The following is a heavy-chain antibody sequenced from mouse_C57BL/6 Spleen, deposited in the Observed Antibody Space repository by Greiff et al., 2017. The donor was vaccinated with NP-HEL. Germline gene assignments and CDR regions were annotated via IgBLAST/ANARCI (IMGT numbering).Heavy chain of an antibody. V-gene: IGHV5-6*01. J-gene: IGHJ2*01. CDR3: TGLPDY. CDR1: GFTFSSYG. Sequence: EVKLVESGGDLVKPGGSLKLSCAASGFTFSSYGMSWVRQTPDKRLEWVATISSGGSYTYYPDSVKGRFTISRDNAKNTLYLQMSSLKSEDTAMYYCTGLPDYWGQGTTLTVSS. CDR2: ISSGGSYT.